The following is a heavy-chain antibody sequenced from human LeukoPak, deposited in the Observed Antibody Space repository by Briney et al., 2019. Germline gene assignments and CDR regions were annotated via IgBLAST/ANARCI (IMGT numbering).Heavy chain of an antibody. V-gene: IGHV1-24*01. Sequence: ASVKVSCEVSGYTLTELSMHWVRQAPGKGLEWMGGFDPEDGETIYAQKFQGRDTMTEDTSTDTAYMELSSLRSEDTAVYYCATDYYDSSGHPFFDYWGQGTLVTVSS. CDR1: GYTLTELS. D-gene: IGHD3-22*01. J-gene: IGHJ4*02. CDR2: FDPEDGET. CDR3: ATDYYDSSGHPFFDY.